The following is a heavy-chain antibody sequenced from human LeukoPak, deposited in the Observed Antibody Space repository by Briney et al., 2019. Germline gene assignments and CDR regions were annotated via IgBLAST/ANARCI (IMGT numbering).Heavy chain of an antibody. CDR2: INHSGST. D-gene: IGHD4-17*01. V-gene: IGHV4-34*01. Sequence: SETLSLTCAVYGGSFSGSYWSWIRQPPGKGLEWIGEINHSGSTNYNPSLKSRVTISVDTSKNQFSLKLSSVTAADTAVYYCASYKLSTVTTYFDYWGQGTLVTVSS. CDR1: GGSFSGSY. CDR3: ASYKLSTVTTYFDY. J-gene: IGHJ4*02.